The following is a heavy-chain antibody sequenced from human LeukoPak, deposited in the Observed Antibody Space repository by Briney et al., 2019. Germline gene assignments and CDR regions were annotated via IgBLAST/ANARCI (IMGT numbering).Heavy chain of an antibody. CDR2: INPSGGST. CDR3: AASSYYYDSSGYYSTLDY. J-gene: IGHJ4*02. D-gene: IGHD3-22*01. V-gene: IGHV1-46*01. CDR1: GYTFTSYY. Sequence: ASVKVSCKASGYTFTSYYMHWVRQAPGQGLEWMGIINPSGGSTSYAQKFQGRVTMTRDTSTSTVYMELSSLRSEDTAVYYCAASSYYYDSSGYYSTLDYWGQGTLVTVSS.